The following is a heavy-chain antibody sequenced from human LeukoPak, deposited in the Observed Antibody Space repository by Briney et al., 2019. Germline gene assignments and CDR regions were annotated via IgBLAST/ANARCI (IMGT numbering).Heavy chain of an antibody. CDR2: IYHSGST. D-gene: IGHD6-13*01. J-gene: IGHJ4*02. Sequence: SETLSLTCAVSGGSISSGGYSWSWIRQPPGKGLEWIGYIYHSGSTYYNPSLKSRVTISVDTSKNQFSLKLSSVTAADTAVYYCARHIAAAGRAPDYWGQGTLVTVSS. V-gene: IGHV4-30-2*03. CDR1: GGSISSGGYS. CDR3: ARHIAAAGRAPDY.